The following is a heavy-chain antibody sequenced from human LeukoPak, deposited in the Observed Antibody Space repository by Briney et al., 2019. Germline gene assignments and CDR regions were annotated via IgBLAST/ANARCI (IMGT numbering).Heavy chain of an antibody. J-gene: IGHJ5*02. D-gene: IGHD6-13*01. CDR3: ARGGGRAFQQLVLVLTFNWFDP. Sequence: PSETLSLTCTVSGASVSGSAYYWGWIRQPPGKGLEWIGNIYYSGSTYYNESLESRVTISIDTSKNQFSLKLSSVTAADTAVYYCARGGGRAFQQLVLVLTFNWFDPWGQGTLVTVSS. V-gene: IGHV4-39*01. CDR2: IYYSGST. CDR1: GASVSGSAYY.